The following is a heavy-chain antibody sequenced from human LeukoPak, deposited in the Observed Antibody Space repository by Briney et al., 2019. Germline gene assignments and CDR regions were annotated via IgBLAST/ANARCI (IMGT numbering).Heavy chain of an antibody. D-gene: IGHD3-22*01. V-gene: IGHV3-23*01. Sequence: GGSLRLSCAASGLTFTAYAMNWVRQAPGKGLGWVSSISGSGGSTYYADSVKGRFTISRDNSKNTLYLQMHSLRVEDTAVYYCAKSLYDSTGHYPYYFDYWGQGTRVTVSS. CDR2: ISGSGGST. J-gene: IGHJ4*02. CDR1: GLTFTAYA. CDR3: AKSLYDSTGHYPYYFDY.